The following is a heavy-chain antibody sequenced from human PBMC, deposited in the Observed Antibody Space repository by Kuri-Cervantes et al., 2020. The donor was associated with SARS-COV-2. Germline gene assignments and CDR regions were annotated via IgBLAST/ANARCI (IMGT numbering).Heavy chain of an antibody. V-gene: IGHV3-30*03. D-gene: IGHD3-3*01. CDR3: ARIQETTIFGVVIHLYYYMDV. Sequence: GESLKISCVPSQFTFSSYNMHWVRQAPGKGLEWVAVISYDGSNKYYADSVKGRFTISRDNSKNTLYLQMNSLRAEDTAVYYCARIQETTIFGVVIHLYYYMDVWGKGTTVTVSS. J-gene: IGHJ6*03. CDR2: ISYDGSNK. CDR1: QFTFSSYN.